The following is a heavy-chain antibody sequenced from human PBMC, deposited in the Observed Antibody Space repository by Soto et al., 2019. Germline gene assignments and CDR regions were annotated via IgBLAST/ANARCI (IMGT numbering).Heavy chain of an antibody. V-gene: IGHV4-4*02. D-gene: IGHD2-15*01. CDR1: GGSISSSNW. J-gene: IGHJ4*02. CDR3: ARALAANNYFDY. CDR2: IYHSGST. Sequence: TSETLSLTCAVSGGSISSSNWWSWVRQPPGKGLEWIGEIYHSGSTNYNPSLKSRVTISVDKSKNQFSLKLSSVTAADTAVYYCARALAANNYFDYWGQGTLVTVSS.